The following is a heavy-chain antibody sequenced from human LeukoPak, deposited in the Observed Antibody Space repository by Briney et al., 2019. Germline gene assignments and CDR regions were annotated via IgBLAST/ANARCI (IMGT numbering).Heavy chain of an antibody. CDR1: GGSISSYY. V-gene: IGHV4-4*07. J-gene: IGHJ3*02. CDR3: ARVTYSYGYVADAFDI. CDR2: IYTSGST. D-gene: IGHD5-18*01. Sequence: PSETLSLTCTVSGGSISSYYWSWIRQPAGKGLEWIGRIYTSGSTNYNPSLKSRVTMSVDTSKNQFSLKLSSVTAADTAVYYCARVTYSYGYVADAFDIWGQGTMVTVSS.